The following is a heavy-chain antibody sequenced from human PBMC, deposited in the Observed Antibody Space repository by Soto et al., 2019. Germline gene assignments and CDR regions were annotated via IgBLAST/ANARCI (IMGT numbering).Heavy chain of an antibody. V-gene: IGHV3-23*01. D-gene: IGHD6-19*01. CDR1: GFSFSNYA. J-gene: IGHJ4*02. CDR2: ISGGGGGT. Sequence: GGSLRLSCAASGFSFSNYAMNWVRQAPGKGLEWVSGISGGGGGTYYADSVKGRFTISRDNSNNTLYLQMNSLRAEDTAVYYCAKEAEKFLAGTPIPYFDYWGQGT. CDR3: AKEAEKFLAGTPIPYFDY.